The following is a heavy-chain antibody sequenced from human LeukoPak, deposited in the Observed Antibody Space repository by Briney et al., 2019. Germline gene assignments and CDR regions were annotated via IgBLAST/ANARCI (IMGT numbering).Heavy chain of an antibody. CDR3: ARDPSGGNSLVGWYFDL. J-gene: IGHJ2*01. CDR2: INPSGGST. D-gene: IGHD4-23*01. V-gene: IGHV1-46*01. Sequence: ASVKVSCKTSGYTFSNNYMHWVRQAPGQGLEWMGIINPSGGSTSYAQKFQGRVTMTRDTSTSTVYMELSSLRSEDTVVYYCARDPSGGNSLVGWYFDLWGRGTLVTVSS. CDR1: GYTFSNNY.